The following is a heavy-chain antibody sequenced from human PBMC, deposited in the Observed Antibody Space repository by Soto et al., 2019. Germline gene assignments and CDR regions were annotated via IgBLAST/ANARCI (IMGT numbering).Heavy chain of an antibody. J-gene: IGHJ6*03. Sequence: GGSLRLSCAGSGFTFSSYVMSWVRQAPGKGLEWVSGISGSDGRTSYTDSVKGRFTISRDNSKNTLYLQMNSLRAEDTAVYYCAKVPHLYFYYYYMDVWGQGTTVTVSS. CDR2: ISGSDGRT. V-gene: IGHV3-23*01. CDR3: AKVPHLYFYYYYMDV. CDR1: GFTFSSYV.